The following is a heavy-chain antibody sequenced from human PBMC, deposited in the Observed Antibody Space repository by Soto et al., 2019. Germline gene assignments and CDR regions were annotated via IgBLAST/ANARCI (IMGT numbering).Heavy chain of an antibody. CDR3: ARWKLYVPLVDY. CDR1: GFNFSDYY. Sequence: QVQLVESGGGLVKPGGSLRLSCAAPGFNFSDYYMSWIRQAPGKGLEWVSYISSSSSYTNYADSVKGRFTISRDNAKNSLDLQMNIRRADDTAVYYGARWKLYVPLVDYLGQGTLVTVSS. V-gene: IGHV3-11*06. J-gene: IGHJ4*02. D-gene: IGHD2-15*01. CDR2: ISSSSSYT.